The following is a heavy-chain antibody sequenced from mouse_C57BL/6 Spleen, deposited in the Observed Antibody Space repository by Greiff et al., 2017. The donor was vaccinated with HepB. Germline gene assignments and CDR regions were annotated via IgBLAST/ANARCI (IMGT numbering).Heavy chain of an antibody. V-gene: IGHV3-6*01. Sequence: EVQLQESGPGLVKPSQSLSLTCSVTGYSITSGYYWNWIRQFPGNKLEWMGYISYDGSNNYNPSLKNRISITRDTSKNQFFLKLNSVTTEDTATYYCAREWTGLDYWGQGTTLTVSS. CDR3: AREWTGLDY. CDR2: ISYDGSN. J-gene: IGHJ2*01. CDR1: GYSITSGYY. D-gene: IGHD4-1*01.